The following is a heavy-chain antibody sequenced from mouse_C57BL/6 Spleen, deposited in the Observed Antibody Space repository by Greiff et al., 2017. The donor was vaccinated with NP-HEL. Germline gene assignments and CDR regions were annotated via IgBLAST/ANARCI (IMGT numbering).Heavy chain of an antibody. CDR2: IYPGSGST. Sequence: QVQLQQSGAELVKPGASVKMSCKASGYTFTSYWITWVKQRPGQGLEWIGDIYPGSGSTNYNEKFKSKATLTVDTSSSTAYMQLSSLTSEDSAVYYCARDYGNYVDYFDYWGQGTTLTVSS. CDR3: ARDYGNYVDYFDY. CDR1: GYTFTSYW. V-gene: IGHV1-55*01. D-gene: IGHD2-1*01. J-gene: IGHJ2*01.